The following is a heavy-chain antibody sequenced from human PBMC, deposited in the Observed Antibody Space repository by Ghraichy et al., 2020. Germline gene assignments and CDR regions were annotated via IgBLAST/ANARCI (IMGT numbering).Heavy chain of an antibody. V-gene: IGHV3-73*01. J-gene: IGHJ4*02. CDR1: GFTFSGSA. CDR2: IRSKANSYAT. D-gene: IGHD3-22*01. Sequence: GESLRLSCAASGFTFSGSAMDWVRQASGKGLEWVGRIRSKANSYATEYAESVKGRFTISRDDSKNTAFLPMNSLKTEDTAVYYCTRHGSSPTYYYDHSGPTPFDYWGQGTLVTVSS. CDR3: TRHGSSPTYYYDHSGPTPFDY.